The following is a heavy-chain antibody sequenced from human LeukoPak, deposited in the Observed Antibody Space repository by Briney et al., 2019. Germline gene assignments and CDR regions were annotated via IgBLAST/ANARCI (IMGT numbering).Heavy chain of an antibody. CDR3: AMISSTSFYYYGMDV. V-gene: IGHV3-23*01. CDR1: GFTFSSYA. Sequence: GGSLRLSCAASGFTFSSYAMSWVRQAPGKGLEWVSAISGSGGSTYYAGSVKGRFTISRDNSKNTLYLQMNSLRAEDTAVYYCAMISSTSFYYYGMDVWGQGTTVTVSS. J-gene: IGHJ6*02. D-gene: IGHD2-2*01. CDR2: ISGSGGST.